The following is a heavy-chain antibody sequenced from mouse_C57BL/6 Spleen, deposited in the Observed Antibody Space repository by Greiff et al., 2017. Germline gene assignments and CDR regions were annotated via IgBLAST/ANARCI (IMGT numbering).Heavy chain of an antibody. J-gene: IGHJ1*03. CDR2: INPRHGGT. V-gene: IGHV1-53*01. D-gene: IGHD2-3*01. CDR1: GYTFTSYW. Sequence: QVQLQQPGTELVKPGASVKLSCKASGYTFTSYWMHWVKQRPGQGLEWIGNINPRHGGTNYNEKFKSKATLTVDKSSSTAYMQLSSLTSEDSAVYYCAREGDGYYNWYFDVWGTGTTVTVSS. CDR3: AREGDGYYNWYFDV.